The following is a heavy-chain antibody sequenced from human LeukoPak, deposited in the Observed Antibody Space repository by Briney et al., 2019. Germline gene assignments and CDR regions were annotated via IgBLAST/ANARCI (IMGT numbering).Heavy chain of an antibody. J-gene: IGHJ4*02. CDR3: ARLTQLARGRY. CDR1: GFTFSTYW. Sequence: GGSLRLSCSASGFTFSTYWMSWVRQAPGKGLEWVANIKQDGSEKYYVDSVKGRFTVSRDNAENSLYLQMSSLRAEDTAVYYCARLTQLARGRYWGQGTLVTVSS. CDR2: IKQDGSEK. V-gene: IGHV3-7*03. D-gene: IGHD6-6*01.